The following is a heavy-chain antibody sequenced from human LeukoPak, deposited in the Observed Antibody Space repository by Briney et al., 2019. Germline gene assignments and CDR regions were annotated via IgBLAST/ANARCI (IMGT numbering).Heavy chain of an antibody. V-gene: IGHV3-30*02. J-gene: IGHJ6*03. Sequence: PGGSLRLSCAASGFTFSSYGMHWVRQAPGKGLEWMAFIRYDGSNKYYADSVKGRFTISRDNSKNTLSLQMNSLRAEDTAVYYCAKDEYGGYYYYMDVWGKGTTVTISS. CDR2: IRYDGSNK. D-gene: IGHD4-17*01. CDR3: AKDEYGGYYYYMDV. CDR1: GFTFSSYG.